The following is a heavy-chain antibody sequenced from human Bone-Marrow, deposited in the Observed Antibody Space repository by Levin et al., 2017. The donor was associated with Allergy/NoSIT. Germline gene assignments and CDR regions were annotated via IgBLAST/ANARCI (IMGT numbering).Heavy chain of an antibody. V-gene: IGHV3-7*04. J-gene: IGHJ4*02. CDR3: ARGAD. Sequence: LGESLKISCAASGFPFNSEWMTWVRQAPGKGLEWVANIRGDGSATNYADSVRGRFTISRDNAKNSLFLQMHSLRVEDTGVYYCARGADWGQGTAVTVSS. CDR1: GFPFNSEW. CDR2: IRGDGSAT.